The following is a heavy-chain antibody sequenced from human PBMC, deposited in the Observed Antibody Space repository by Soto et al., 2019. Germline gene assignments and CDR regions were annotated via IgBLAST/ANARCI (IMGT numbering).Heavy chain of an antibody. CDR2: IDPSDSYT. CDR1: GXSFTSYW. V-gene: IGHV5-10-1*01. J-gene: IGHJ4*02. Sequence: GESLKISCKGSGXSFTSYWISWVRQMPGKGLEWMGRIDPSDSYTNYSPSFQGHVTISADKSISTAYLQWSSLKASDTAMYYCARLQRCSSTSCPSPFDYWGQGTLVTVSS. CDR3: ARLQRCSSTSCPSPFDY. D-gene: IGHD2-2*01.